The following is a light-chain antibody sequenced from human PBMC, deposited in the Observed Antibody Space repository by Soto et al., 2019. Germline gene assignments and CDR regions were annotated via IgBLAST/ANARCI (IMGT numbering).Light chain of an antibody. CDR2: SNN. CDR3: AAWDDSLIGVV. CDR1: SSNIGRNT. J-gene: IGLJ2*01. V-gene: IGLV1-44*01. Sequence: QSVLTQPPSASGTPGQRVTISCSGSSSNIGRNTVNWYHHLPGTAPKLLIYSNNRRPSGVPDRFSGSKAGTSASLASSGLQSEDDFDYYCAAWDDSLIGVVFGGGAKVTVL.